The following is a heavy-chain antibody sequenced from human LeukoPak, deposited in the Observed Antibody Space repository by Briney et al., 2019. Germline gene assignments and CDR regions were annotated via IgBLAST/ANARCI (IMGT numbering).Heavy chain of an antibody. CDR2: INHNGNVN. CDR1: GFTFSSYW. J-gene: IGHJ6*02. V-gene: IGHV3-7*03. CDR3: ARGGGLDV. D-gene: IGHD3-16*01. Sequence: GGSLRLSCAASGFTFSSYWMNWARQAPGKGLEWVASINHNGNVNYYVDSVKGRFTISRDNAKNSLYLQMSNLRAGDTAVYFCARGGGLDVWGQGATVTVSS.